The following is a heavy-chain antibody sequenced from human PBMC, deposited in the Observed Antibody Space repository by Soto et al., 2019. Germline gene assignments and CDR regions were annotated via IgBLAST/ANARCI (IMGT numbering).Heavy chain of an antibody. CDR2: ISGYNGNP. CDR3: AATGGHYFGLDV. CDR1: DHTFTYYG. V-gene: IGHV1-18*01. J-gene: IGHJ6*02. Sequence: QVQLLQSGGEVKKPGASVKVSCNSSDHTFTYYGINWVRRAPGQGLAWMRWISGYNGNPKYAQKFQDRVNMSADTSTRTAYMERRSLTSDDTAVYFCAATGGHYFGLDVWGQGTTVTVSS. D-gene: IGHD2-8*02.